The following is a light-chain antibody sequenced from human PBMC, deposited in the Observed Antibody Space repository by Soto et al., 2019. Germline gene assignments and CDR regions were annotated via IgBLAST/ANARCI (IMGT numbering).Light chain of an antibody. J-gene: IGLJ1*01. CDR2: DVS. CDR3: YSYTTSSTYG. V-gene: IGLV2-14*01. CDR1: SSDVGGYNY. Sequence: QSVLTQPASVSGSPGQSITISCAGTSSDVGGYNYVSWYQQHPGKAPKLMIYDVSNRPSGVSNRFSGSKSGNTASLTISGLQAEDEADYYCYSYTTSSTYGFGTGTKVTVL.